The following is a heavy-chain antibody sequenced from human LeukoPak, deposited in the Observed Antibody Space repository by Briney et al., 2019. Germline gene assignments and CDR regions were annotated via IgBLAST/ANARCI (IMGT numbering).Heavy chain of an antibody. Sequence: SETLSLTCTVSGYSISNGYFWGWIRQSPGKGLEWIGEINHSGSTAYNPSLKGRFTISVNKSKNQFSLKLSSVTAADTAAYYCARLRKFSRYYYGSGSYYYDWFDPWGQGTLVTVSS. V-gene: IGHV4-38-2*02. CDR1: GYSISNGYF. CDR3: ARLRKFSRYYYGSGSYYYDWFDP. D-gene: IGHD3-10*01. CDR2: INHSGST. J-gene: IGHJ5*02.